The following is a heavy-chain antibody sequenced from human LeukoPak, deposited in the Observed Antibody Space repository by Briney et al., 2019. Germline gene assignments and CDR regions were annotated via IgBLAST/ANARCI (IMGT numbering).Heavy chain of an antibody. CDR1: GGSFSGYY. CDR2: INHSGST. J-gene: IGHJ4*02. D-gene: IGHD3-22*01. Sequence: SETLSLTCAVYGGSFSGYYWSWIRQPPGKGLEWIGEINHSGSTNYNPSLKSRVTISVDTSKNQFSLKLSSVTAADTAVYYCVREYYYDSGRGNYFDYWGQGTLVTVSS. CDR3: VREYYYDSGRGNYFDY. V-gene: IGHV4-34*01.